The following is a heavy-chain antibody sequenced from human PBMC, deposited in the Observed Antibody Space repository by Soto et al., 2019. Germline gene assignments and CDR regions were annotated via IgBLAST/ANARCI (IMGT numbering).Heavy chain of an antibody. CDR1: GYTFTGYY. V-gene: IGHV1-2*04. D-gene: IGHD1-20*01. CDR2: INPNSGGT. J-gene: IGHJ4*02. CDR3: ARALTGTAGGDY. Sequence: QVQLVQSGAEVKKPGASVKVSCKASGYTFTGYYMHWVRQAPGQGLEWMGWINPNSGGTNYAQKFQGWVTMTRDPSISTAYMELSRLRSDDTAGYYCARALTGTAGGDYWGQGTLVTVSS.